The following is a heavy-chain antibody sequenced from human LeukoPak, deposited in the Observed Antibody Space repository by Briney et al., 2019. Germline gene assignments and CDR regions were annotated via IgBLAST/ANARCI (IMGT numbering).Heavy chain of an antibody. D-gene: IGHD3-10*01. J-gene: IGHJ4*02. Sequence: ASVKVSCKASGHTFTSYGISWVRQAPGQGLEWMGWISAYNGNTNYAQKLQGRVTMTTDTSTSTAYMELRSLRSDDTAVYYCARDPDSYGSGSMSYWGQGTLVTVSS. CDR1: GHTFTSYG. CDR3: ARDPDSYGSGSMSY. V-gene: IGHV1-18*01. CDR2: ISAYNGNT.